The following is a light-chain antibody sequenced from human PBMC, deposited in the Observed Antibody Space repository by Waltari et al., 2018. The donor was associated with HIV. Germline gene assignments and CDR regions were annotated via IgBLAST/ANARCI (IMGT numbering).Light chain of an antibody. CDR2: AAS. J-gene: IGKJ1*01. Sequence: DIQMTQSPPSLSASVGDRVTITCRASQGIRHDLGWYQQQPGKAPKRLIYAASSLQSEVPSRFSGSGAGTEFTLTISSLQPEDFATYCCRQHKSFPRTVGQGTKVEIK. V-gene: IGKV1-17*01. CDR3: RQHKSFPRT. CDR1: QGIRHD.